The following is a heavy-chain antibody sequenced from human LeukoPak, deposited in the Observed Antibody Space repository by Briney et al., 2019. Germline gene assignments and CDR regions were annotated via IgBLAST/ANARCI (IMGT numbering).Heavy chain of an antibody. D-gene: IGHD1-26*01. CDR1: GFTFSTCA. Sequence: PGGSLRLSCAASGFTFSTCAMSWVRQAPGKGLEWVAVISYDGSNKYYADSVKGRFTISRDNSKNTLYLEMNSLRAEDTAVYYCAGDLGVGGRYYYFDYWGQGTLVTVSS. CDR2: ISYDGSNK. J-gene: IGHJ4*02. V-gene: IGHV3-30-3*01. CDR3: AGDLGVGGRYYYFDY.